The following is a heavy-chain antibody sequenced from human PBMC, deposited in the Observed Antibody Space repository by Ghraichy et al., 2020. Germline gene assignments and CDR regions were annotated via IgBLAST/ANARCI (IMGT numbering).Heavy chain of an antibody. D-gene: IGHD6-6*01. CDR1: GGSISSSSYF. Sequence: SETLSLTCNVIGGSISSSSYFWGWIRKPPGKGLDWIGNIYYCGNTDYNPSLNSRVTISADTSTNQFSLKMSSVTAADTSVYYCARQCIVARQIDYWGQGTQFAVSS. CDR3: ARQCIVARQIDY. CDR2: IYYCGNT. V-gene: IGHV4-39*01. J-gene: IGHJ4*02.